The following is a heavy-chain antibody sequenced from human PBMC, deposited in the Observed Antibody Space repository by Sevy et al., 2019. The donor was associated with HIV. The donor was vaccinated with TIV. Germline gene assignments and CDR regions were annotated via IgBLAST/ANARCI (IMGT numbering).Heavy chain of an antibody. CDR2: ISGSGGTT. CDR3: AKVLARGVAVAGTAWGMDV. CDR1: GFTFTNYA. D-gene: IGHD6-19*01. Sequence: GGSLRLSCAASGFTFTNYAMNWVRQAPGKGLEWVSAISGSGGTTYYADSVQGRFTISRDKSKNTLYLQMNSLRAEDTADNYWAKVLARGVAVAGTAWGMDVWGQGTTVTVSS. V-gene: IGHV3-23*01. J-gene: IGHJ6*02.